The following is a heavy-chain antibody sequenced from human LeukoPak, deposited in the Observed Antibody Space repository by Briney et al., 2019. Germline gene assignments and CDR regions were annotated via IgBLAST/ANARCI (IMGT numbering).Heavy chain of an antibody. CDR1: GFAFSSYW. CDR2: INSDGSST. D-gene: IGHD3-10*01. Sequence: GGSLRLSCAASGFAFSSYWMHWVRQAPGKELVWVSRINSDGSSTSYADSVKGRFTISRDNAKNSLYLQMNSLRAEDTAVYYCAGDSPTMVRGSNAFDIWGQGTMVTVSS. V-gene: IGHV3-74*01. CDR3: AGDSPTMVRGSNAFDI. J-gene: IGHJ3*02.